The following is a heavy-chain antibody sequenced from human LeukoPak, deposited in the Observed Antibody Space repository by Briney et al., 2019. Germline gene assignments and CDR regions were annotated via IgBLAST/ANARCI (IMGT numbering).Heavy chain of an antibody. CDR3: ARVCQFGYVGYPCGY. CDR2: INSDGRST. Sequence: GGSLRLSCAASGFTFSSYWMHWVRQAPGKGLMWVSRINSDGRSTSYADSVKGRFTISRDKAKNMLYLQMNSLRAEDTAVFYCARVCQFGYVGYPCGYRGQGTRVTV. CDR1: GFTFSSYW. V-gene: IGHV3-74*01. D-gene: IGHD5-12*01. J-gene: IGHJ4*02.